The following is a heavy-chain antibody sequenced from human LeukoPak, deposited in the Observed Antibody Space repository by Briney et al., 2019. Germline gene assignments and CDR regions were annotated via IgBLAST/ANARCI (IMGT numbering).Heavy chain of an antibody. CDR3: ATALVDAFDI. CDR1: GGSISSYY. J-gene: IGHJ3*02. CDR2: IYYSGST. Sequence: SETLSLTCTVSGGSISSYYWSWIRQPPGKGLEWIGYIYYSGSTNYNPSLKSRVTISVDTSKNQFSLKLSSVTAADTAVYYCATALVDAFDIWGQGTMATVSS. V-gene: IGHV4-59*01. D-gene: IGHD6-6*01.